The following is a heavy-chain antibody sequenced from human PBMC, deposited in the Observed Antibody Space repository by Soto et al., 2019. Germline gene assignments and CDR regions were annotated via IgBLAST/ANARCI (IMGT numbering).Heavy chain of an antibody. CDR2: ISAYNGNT. CDR3: AVPAAQTYYYYYGMDV. D-gene: IGHD2-2*01. Sequence: QVQLVQSGAEVKKPGASVKVSCKASGYTFTSYGISWVRQAPGQGLEWMGWISAYNGNTNYAQKLQGRVTMTTDTSTSTAYMELRSLRSDDTAVYYCAVPAAQTYYYYYGMDVCGQGTTVTVSS. J-gene: IGHJ6*02. CDR1: GYTFTSYG. V-gene: IGHV1-18*01.